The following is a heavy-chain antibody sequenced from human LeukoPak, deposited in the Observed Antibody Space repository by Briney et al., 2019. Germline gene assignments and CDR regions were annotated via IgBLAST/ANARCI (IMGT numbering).Heavy chain of an antibody. CDR1: GFTFSSYA. CDR3: AKAETMTQRGYFDY. J-gene: IGHJ4*02. Sequence: GGSLRLSCAASGFTFSSYAMHWVRQAPGKGLEWVAVVSYDGSNKYYADSVKGRFTISRDNSKNTLSLQMSSLRAEDTAVYYCAKAETMTQRGYFDYWGQGTLVTVSS. V-gene: IGHV3-30-3*01. CDR2: VSYDGSNK. D-gene: IGHD1-1*01.